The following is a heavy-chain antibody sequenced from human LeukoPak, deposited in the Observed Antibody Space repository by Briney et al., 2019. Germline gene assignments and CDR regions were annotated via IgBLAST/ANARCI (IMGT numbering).Heavy chain of an antibody. Sequence: GGSLRLSCAASGFTFSSYEMNWVRQAPGKGLEWVSYISSSCSTIYYADSVKGRFTISRDNAKNSLYLQMNSLRAEDTAVYYCARAPRYSGYPPVNFFDYWGQGTLVTVSS. V-gene: IGHV3-48*03. J-gene: IGHJ4*02. CDR3: ARAPRYSGYPPVNFFDY. CDR2: ISSSCSTI. CDR1: GFTFSSYE. D-gene: IGHD5-12*01.